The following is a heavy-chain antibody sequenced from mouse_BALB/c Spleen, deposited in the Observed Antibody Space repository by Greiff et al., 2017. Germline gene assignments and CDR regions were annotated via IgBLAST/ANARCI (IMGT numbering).Heavy chain of an antibody. V-gene: IGHV5-12-2*01. Sequence: EVQRVESGGGLVQPGGSLKLSCAASGFTFSSYTMSWVRQTPEKRLEWVAYISNGGGSTYYPDTVKGRFTISRDNAKNNLYLQMSSLKSEDTAMYYCARESDYDGFAYWGQGTLVTVSA. J-gene: IGHJ3*01. CDR2: ISNGGGST. CDR3: ARESDYDGFAY. D-gene: IGHD2-4*01. CDR1: GFTFSSYT.